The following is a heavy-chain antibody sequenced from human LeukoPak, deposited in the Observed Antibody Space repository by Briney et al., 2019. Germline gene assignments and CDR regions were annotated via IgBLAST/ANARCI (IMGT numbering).Heavy chain of an antibody. D-gene: IGHD3-9*01. CDR2: ISAYNGNT. V-gene: IGHV1-18*01. CDR1: GYTFTSYG. J-gene: IGHJ5*02. Sequence: ASVKVSCKASGYTFTSYGISWVRQAPGQGLEWMGWISAYNGNTNYAQKLQGRVTMTTDTSTSTAYMELRSLRSDDTAVYYCARDPSPYFDSPNWFDPWGQGTLVTVSS. CDR3: ARDPSPYFDSPNWFDP.